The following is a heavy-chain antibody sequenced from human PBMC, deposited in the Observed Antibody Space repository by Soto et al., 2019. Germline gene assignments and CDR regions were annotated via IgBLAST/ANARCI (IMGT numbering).Heavy chain of an antibody. V-gene: IGHV5-10-1*01. Sequence: PGESLKISCKGSGYSFTSYWISWVRQMPGKGLEWMGRIDPSDSYTNYSPSFQGHVTISADKSISTAYLQWSSLKASDTATYYCARLGPPQDYYDSSVYLRWAFDIWGQGKMVTVSS. D-gene: IGHD3-22*01. CDR1: GYSFTSYW. J-gene: IGHJ3*02. CDR2: IDPSDSYT. CDR3: ARLGPPQDYYDSSVYLRWAFDI.